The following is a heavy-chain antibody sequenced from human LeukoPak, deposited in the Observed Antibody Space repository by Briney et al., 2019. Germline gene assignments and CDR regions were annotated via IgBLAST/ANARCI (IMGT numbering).Heavy chain of an antibody. CDR2: ISAYNGNT. V-gene: IGHV1-18*01. CDR3: ARDLPYSSSWESIDY. Sequence: ASVKVSCKAPGYTFTSYGISWVRQAPGQGLEWMGWISAYNGNTNHAQKLQGRVTMTTDTSTSTAYMELRSLRSDDTAVYYCARDLPYSSSWESIDYWGQGTLVTVSS. J-gene: IGHJ4*02. CDR1: GYTFTSYG. D-gene: IGHD6-13*01.